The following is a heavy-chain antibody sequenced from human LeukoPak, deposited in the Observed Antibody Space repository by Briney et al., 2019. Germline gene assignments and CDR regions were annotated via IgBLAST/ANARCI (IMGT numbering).Heavy chain of an antibody. D-gene: IGHD2-15*01. Sequence: GGSLRLSCAASGFTFSDFSMNWVCQAPGKGLEWVSSIGSGSDYTYYADSVKGRFTVSRDNAKNSLFLQMNSPRAADTAVYYCTRDSLPCRTGSCYSGPDYYGMGVWGQGTTVTVSS. CDR3: TRDSLPCRTGSCYSGPDYYGMGV. CDR2: IGSGSDYT. V-gene: IGHV3-21*01. CDR1: GFTFSDFS. J-gene: IGHJ6*02.